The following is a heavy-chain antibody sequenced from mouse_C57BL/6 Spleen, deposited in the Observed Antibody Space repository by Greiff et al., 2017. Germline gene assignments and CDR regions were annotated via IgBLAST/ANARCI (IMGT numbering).Heavy chain of an antibody. CDR2: IWTGGGT. Sequence: QVQLQQSGPGLVAPSQSLSITCTVSGFSLTSYAISWVRQPPGKGLEWLGVIWTGGGTNYNSALKSRLSISKDNSKSQVFLKMNSLQTDDTARYDCARRDKGYDYLYAMDYWGQGTSVTVSS. V-gene: IGHV2-9-1*01. CDR3: ARRDKGYDYLYAMDY. CDR1: GFSLTSYA. D-gene: IGHD2-4*01. J-gene: IGHJ4*01.